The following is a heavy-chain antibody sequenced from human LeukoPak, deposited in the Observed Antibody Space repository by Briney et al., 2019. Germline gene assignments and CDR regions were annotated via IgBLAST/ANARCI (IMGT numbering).Heavy chain of an antibody. V-gene: IGHV3-23*01. Sequence: GGSLRLSCAASGFTFSSYAMSRVRQAPGKGLEWVSAISGSGGSTYYADSVKGRFTISRDNSKNTLYLQMNSLRAEDTAVYYCARDRIAAAPDYYYYYGMDVWGQGTTVTVSS. D-gene: IGHD6-13*01. J-gene: IGHJ6*02. CDR3: ARDRIAAAPDYYYYYGMDV. CDR2: ISGSGGST. CDR1: GFTFSSYA.